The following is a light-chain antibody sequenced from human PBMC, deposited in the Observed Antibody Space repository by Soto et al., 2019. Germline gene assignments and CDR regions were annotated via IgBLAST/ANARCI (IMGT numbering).Light chain of an antibody. CDR1: SSDVGGYNY. CDR2: EVT. CDR3: SSYGGSNNLL. Sequence: QSALTQPPSASGSPGQSVTISCTGTSSDVGGYNYVSWYQQHPGKAPKLMIYEVTKRPSGVPDRFSGSKSGNTASLTVSGLQAEDEADYYCSSYGGSNNLLFGGGTKLNVL. J-gene: IGLJ2*01. V-gene: IGLV2-8*01.